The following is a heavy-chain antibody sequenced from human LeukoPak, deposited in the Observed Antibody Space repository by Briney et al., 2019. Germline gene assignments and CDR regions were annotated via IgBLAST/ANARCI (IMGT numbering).Heavy chain of an antibody. CDR1: GASINNYY. D-gene: IGHD6-13*01. V-gene: IGHV4-4*07. Sequence: SETLSLTCTVSGASINNYYWTWIRQPAGKGLEWIGRIYSGGSTNYSPSLKSRVTMSLDTSKNQFSLRLNSVTAADTAVYYCARNAGDYWGQGTLVTVSS. J-gene: IGHJ4*02. CDR3: ARNAGDY. CDR2: IYSGGST.